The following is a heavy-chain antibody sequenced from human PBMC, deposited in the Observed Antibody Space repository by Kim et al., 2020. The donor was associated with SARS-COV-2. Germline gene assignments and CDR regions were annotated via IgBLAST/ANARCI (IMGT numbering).Heavy chain of an antibody. J-gene: IGHJ3*02. D-gene: IGHD3-3*02. CDR2: IRSKANSYAT. CDR3: TRVPRTTLAFWDAFD. V-gene: IGHV3-73*01. CDR1: GFIFSGSA. Sequence: GGSLRLSCAASGFIFSGSAMHWVRQASGKGLEWVGRIRSKANSYATAYAASVKGRITISRDDSNTTTYLHMNSLKTEDTAVYYCTRVPRTTLAFWDAFD.